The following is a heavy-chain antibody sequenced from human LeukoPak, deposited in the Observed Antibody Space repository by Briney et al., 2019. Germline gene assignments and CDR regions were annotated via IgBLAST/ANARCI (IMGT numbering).Heavy chain of an antibody. D-gene: IGHD1-26*01. CDR1: GGSISSYY. Sequence: ASETLSLTCTVSGGSISSYYWSWIRQSAGKGLEWIGRIYTSGSTNYNPSLKSRVTISVDTSKNQFSLKLSSVTAADTAVYYCARVLPQRYSGSPRGIWFDPWGQGTLVTVSS. CDR2: IYTSGST. J-gene: IGHJ5*02. V-gene: IGHV4-4*07. CDR3: ARVLPQRYSGSPRGIWFDP.